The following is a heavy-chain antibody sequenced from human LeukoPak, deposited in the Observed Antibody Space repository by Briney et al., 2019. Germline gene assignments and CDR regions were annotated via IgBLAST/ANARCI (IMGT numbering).Heavy chain of an antibody. J-gene: IGHJ6*03. V-gene: IGHV4-4*07. CDR2: IYTSGST. Sequence: SETLSLTCTVSGGSISSYYWSWIRQPAGKGLEWIGRIYTSGSTNYNPSLKSRVTMSVDTSKNQFSLKLSSVTAADTAAYYCARDAPYDSSGYYYYYYYYYMDVWGKGTTVTVSS. CDR3: ARDAPYDSSGYYYYYYYYYMDV. CDR1: GGSISSYY. D-gene: IGHD3-22*01.